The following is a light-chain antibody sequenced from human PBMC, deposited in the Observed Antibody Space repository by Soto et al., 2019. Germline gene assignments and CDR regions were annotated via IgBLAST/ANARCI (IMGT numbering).Light chain of an antibody. Sequence: EIVMTQSPATLSMSPGEIATLSCRASQSISSNLAWYQQKPGQAPRLLIYGASTRATGIPARFSGSGSGTDFTLTISSLQSEDFAIYYCQQYNNWPPLYSFGQGTKLENK. CDR2: GAS. CDR1: QSISSN. J-gene: IGKJ2*01. V-gene: IGKV3-15*01. CDR3: QQYNNWPPLYS.